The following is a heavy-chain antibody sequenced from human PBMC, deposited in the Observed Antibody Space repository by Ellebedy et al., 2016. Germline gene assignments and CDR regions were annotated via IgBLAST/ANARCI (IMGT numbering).Heavy chain of an antibody. CDR2: IYYSGST. CDR1: GGSISSSSYY. J-gene: IGHJ4*02. CDR3: ASVKGGGNKADY. D-gene: IGHD2-15*01. V-gene: IGHV4-39*07. Sequence: SETLSPTXTVSGGSISSSSYYWGWIRQPPGKGLEWIGSIYYSGSTYYNPSLKSRVTISVDRSKNQFSLKLSSVTAADTAVYYCASVKGGGNKADYWGQGTLVTVSS.